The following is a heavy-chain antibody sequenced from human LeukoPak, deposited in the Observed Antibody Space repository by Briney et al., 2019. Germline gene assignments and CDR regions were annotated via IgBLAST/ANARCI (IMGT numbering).Heavy chain of an antibody. D-gene: IGHD3-10*01. J-gene: IGHJ4*02. CDR3: ASVSTLIRGFDY. CDR2: IFYSGSV. V-gene: IGHV4-31*03. CDR1: GGSISSGDYY. Sequence: PSQTLSLTCTVSGGSISSGDYYWNWIREHPEKSLEWIGYIFYSGSVYYNPSLKSRVTISVDTSQNQFSLKLSSVTAADTAVYYWASVSTLIRGFDYWGQGTLVTVSS.